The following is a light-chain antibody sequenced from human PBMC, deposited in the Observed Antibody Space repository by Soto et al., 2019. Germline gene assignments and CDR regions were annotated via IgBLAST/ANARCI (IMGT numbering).Light chain of an antibody. CDR1: QSVSTN. V-gene: IGKV3-15*01. J-gene: IGKJ1*01. Sequence: RVMTQSPATLSLSPGERATLSCRASQSVSTNVAWYQQKPGQAPRLLIYGASTRATDIPARFSGSGSGTDFTLTISSLQSEDFAVYYCQEYNNWPRWTFGQGTKVEVK. CDR3: QEYNNWPRWT. CDR2: GAS.